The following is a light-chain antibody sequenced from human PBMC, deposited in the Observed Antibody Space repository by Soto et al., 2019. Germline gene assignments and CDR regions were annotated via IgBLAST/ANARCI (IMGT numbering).Light chain of an antibody. CDR3: MQALQTPRLT. Sequence: DIVMTQSPLSLPVTPGEPASISCRSSQSLLHSNGYNYLDWYLQKPGQSPQLLIYLGSNRASGVPDRFSGSGSGTDFTLKISRVEAEDVGVYYCMQALQTPRLTFGPGTKVDIK. CDR1: QSLLHSNGYNY. V-gene: IGKV2-28*01. CDR2: LGS. J-gene: IGKJ3*01.